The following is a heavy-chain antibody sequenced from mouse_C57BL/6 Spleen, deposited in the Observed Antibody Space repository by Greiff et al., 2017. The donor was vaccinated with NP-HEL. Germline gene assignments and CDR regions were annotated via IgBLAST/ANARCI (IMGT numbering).Heavy chain of an antibody. Sequence: VQLQQPGAELVKPGASVKLSCKASGYTFTSYWMHWVKQRPGQGLEWIGKIHPNSGSTNYNEKFKSKATLPVDKSSSTAYMQLSSLTSEDSAVYSCAVSPGREYFDYWGQGTTLTVSS. J-gene: IGHJ2*01. CDR1: GYTFTSYW. CDR2: IHPNSGST. CDR3: AVSPGREYFDY. V-gene: IGHV1-64*01.